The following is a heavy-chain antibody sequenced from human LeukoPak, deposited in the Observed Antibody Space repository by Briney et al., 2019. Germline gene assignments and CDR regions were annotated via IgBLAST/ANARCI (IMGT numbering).Heavy chain of an antibody. V-gene: IGHV3-74*01. J-gene: IGHJ4*02. Sequence: GGSLRLSCAASGFTFSSYWMHWVRHAPGKGLVWVSRINSDGSSTSYADSVKGRFTISRDNAKNTLYLQMNSLRAEDTAVYYCARVRVATISPCDYWGQGTLVTVSS. CDR1: GFTFSSYW. CDR3: ARVRVATISPCDY. CDR2: INSDGSST. D-gene: IGHD5-12*01.